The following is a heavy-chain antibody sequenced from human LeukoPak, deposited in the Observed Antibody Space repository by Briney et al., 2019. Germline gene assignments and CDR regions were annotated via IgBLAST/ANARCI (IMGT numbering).Heavy chain of an antibody. CDR1: GDSVSSNSAV. CDR3: ARGPGESRFDY. J-gene: IGHJ4*02. D-gene: IGHD2-21*01. CDR2: TYYRSKWYN. V-gene: IGHV6-1*01. Sequence: SQTLSLTCAISGDSVSSNSAVWNWIRQSPSRGLEWLGRTYYRSKWYNDYAESVKSRIAFNPDTSKNQFSLQLNSLTPEDTAVYYCARGPGESRFDYWGQGTLVTVSS.